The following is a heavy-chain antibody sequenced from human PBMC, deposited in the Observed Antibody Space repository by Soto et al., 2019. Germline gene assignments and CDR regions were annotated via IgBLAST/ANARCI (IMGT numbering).Heavy chain of an antibody. CDR3: AREYTYGSNFFDC. V-gene: IGHV4-31*03. CDR2: VSHSGST. D-gene: IGHD5-18*01. CDR1: GGSISSAAYY. Sequence: QVRLQESGPGLVKPSQTLSLTCTVSGGSISSAAYYWSWIRQHPGKGLEWIGYVSHSGSTYYHPSLKSRVIISVDTSKNQLSLSLTSVTAADTAVYYCAREYTYGSNFFDCWGQGALVTVSS. J-gene: IGHJ4*02.